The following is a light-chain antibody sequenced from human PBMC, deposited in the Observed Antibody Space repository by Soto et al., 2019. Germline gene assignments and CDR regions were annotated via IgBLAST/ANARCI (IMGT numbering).Light chain of an antibody. CDR2: GAS. V-gene: IGKV3-20*01. J-gene: IGKJ5*01. CDR3: QQYRMSPNT. CDR1: QRVDDSH. Sequence: ESVLTHSPGTLSLSPGERATLSCRASQRVDDSHLAWYQLRPGQAPRLLIYGASTRATGIPDRFSGSVSGTDFSLTIRGLKPEDFAVYYCQQYRMSPNTFGQGTRLEIK.